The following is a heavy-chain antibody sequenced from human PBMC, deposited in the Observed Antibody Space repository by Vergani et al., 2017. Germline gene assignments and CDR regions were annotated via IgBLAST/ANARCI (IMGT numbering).Heavy chain of an antibody. CDR1: GFTFSNAW. Sequence: EVQLVESGGGLVKPGGSLRLSCAASGFTFSNAWMSWVRQAPGKGLEWVSVIYSGGSTYYADSVKGRFTISRDNSKNTLYLQMNSLRAEDTAVYYCARDRVDTGFDYWGQGTLVTVSS. J-gene: IGHJ4*02. CDR2: IYSGGST. CDR3: ARDRVDTGFDY. V-gene: IGHV3-66*01. D-gene: IGHD5-18*01.